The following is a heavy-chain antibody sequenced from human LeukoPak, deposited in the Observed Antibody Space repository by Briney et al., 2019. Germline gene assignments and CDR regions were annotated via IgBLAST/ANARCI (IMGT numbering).Heavy chain of an antibody. Sequence: SETLSLTCTVSGGSISSYYWSWIRQPPGKGLEWIGYIYYSGSTNYNPSLKSRVTISVDTSKNQFSLKPSSVTAADTAVYYCARERVNVLRYFDWYQAHDAFDIWGQWTMVTVSS. CDR3: ARERVNVLRYFDWYQAHDAFDI. J-gene: IGHJ3*02. V-gene: IGHV4-59*01. CDR2: IYYSGST. CDR1: GGSISSYY. D-gene: IGHD3-9*01.